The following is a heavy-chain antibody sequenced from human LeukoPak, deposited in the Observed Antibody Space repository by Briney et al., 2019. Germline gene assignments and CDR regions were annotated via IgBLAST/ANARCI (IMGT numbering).Heavy chain of an antibody. J-gene: IGHJ4*02. V-gene: IGHV3-23*01. Sequence: GGSLRLSCTASGFTFSSYGMSWVRQAPGKGLEWVSAISSSGGSTYYADSVKGRLTISRDNSKNTLYLQMNSLRAEDPAVYYCAKGAWYNWNHYFDYWGQGTLVTVSS. CDR2: ISSSGGST. CDR3: AKGAWYNWNHYFDY. D-gene: IGHD1-20*01. CDR1: GFTFSSYG.